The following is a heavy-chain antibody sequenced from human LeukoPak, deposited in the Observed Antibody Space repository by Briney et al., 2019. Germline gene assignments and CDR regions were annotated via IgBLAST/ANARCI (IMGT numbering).Heavy chain of an antibody. V-gene: IGHV3-23*01. Sequence: GGSLILSCAGSGFPFSIYGMNWVRQAPGKGLEWVSGIRHGGGPTYYEDSVKGRFTISRDDSKNTLYLQMNNLRAEDTAVYYCAKDGAWLRFDDWGQGIVVTVSS. D-gene: IGHD5-12*01. CDR1: GFPFSIYG. J-gene: IGHJ4*02. CDR2: IRHGGGPT. CDR3: AKDGAWLRFDD.